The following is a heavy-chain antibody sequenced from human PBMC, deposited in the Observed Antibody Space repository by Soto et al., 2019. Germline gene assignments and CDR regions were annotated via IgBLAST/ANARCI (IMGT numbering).Heavy chain of an antibody. CDR3: ARAIGGYSYGTGYFFDY. J-gene: IGHJ4*02. Sequence: QVQLVQSGAEVKKPGSSVKVSCKASGGTFSSYAISWVRQAPGQGLEWMGGIIPIFGTANYAQKFQGRVTITADKSTSTAYMELSSLRSEDTAVYYCARAIGGYSYGTGYFFDYWGQGTLVTVSS. D-gene: IGHD5-18*01. CDR2: IIPIFGTA. CDR1: GGTFSSYA. V-gene: IGHV1-69*06.